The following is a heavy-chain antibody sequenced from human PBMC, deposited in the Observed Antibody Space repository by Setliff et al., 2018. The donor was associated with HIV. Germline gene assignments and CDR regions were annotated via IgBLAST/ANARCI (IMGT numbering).Heavy chain of an antibody. CDR2: INHSGST. Sequence: PSETLSLTCAVYGGSFSAYHWSWIRQTPGKGLEWLGEINHSGSTAYNLALESRVSMSIDTSKNQFSLKLSSVTAADTAVYYCARTEDYSFGDAPFDYWGHGTLVTVSS. J-gene: IGHJ4*01. V-gene: IGHV4-34*01. D-gene: IGHD5-18*01. CDR3: ARTEDYSFGDAPFDY. CDR1: GGSFSAYH.